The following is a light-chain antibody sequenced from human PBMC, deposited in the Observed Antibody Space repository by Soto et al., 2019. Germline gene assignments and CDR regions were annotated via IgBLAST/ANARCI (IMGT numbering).Light chain of an antibody. J-gene: IGLJ3*02. V-gene: IGLV4-69*01. CDR3: QTWGTGLQGV. CDR1: SGHSSYA. CDR2: LNSDGSH. Sequence: QSVLTQSPSASASLGASVKLTCTLSSGHSSYAIAWHQQQPEKGPRYLMKLNSDGSHSKGDGIPDRFSGSSSGAERYLTISSLQSEDEADYYCQTWGTGLQGVFDGGTKLTVL.